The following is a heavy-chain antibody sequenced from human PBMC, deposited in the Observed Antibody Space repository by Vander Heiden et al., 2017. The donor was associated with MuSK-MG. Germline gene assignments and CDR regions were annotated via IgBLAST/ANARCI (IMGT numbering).Heavy chain of an antibody. CDR2: INPSGGST. J-gene: IGHJ4*02. Sequence: MHWVRQAPGQGLEWMGIINPSGGSTSYAQKFQGRVTMTRDTSTSTVYMELSSLRSEDTAVYYCERDGSGTYYMYYFDYWGQGTLVTVSS. CDR3: ERDGSGTYYMYYFDY. V-gene: IGHV1-46*01. D-gene: IGHD3-10*01.